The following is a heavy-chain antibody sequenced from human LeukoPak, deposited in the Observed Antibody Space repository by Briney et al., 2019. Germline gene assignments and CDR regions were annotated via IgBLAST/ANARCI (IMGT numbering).Heavy chain of an antibody. D-gene: IGHD1-26*01. J-gene: IGHJ3*02. CDR1: GGSISSYY. CDR2: IYYSEST. Sequence: PSETLSLTCTVSGGSISSYYWSWIRQPPGKGLEWIGYIYYSESTNYNPSLKSRVTISVDTSKNQFSLKLSSVTAADTAVHYCARGSGGATFAFDIWGQGTMVTVSS. CDR3: ARGSGGATFAFDI. V-gene: IGHV4-59*01.